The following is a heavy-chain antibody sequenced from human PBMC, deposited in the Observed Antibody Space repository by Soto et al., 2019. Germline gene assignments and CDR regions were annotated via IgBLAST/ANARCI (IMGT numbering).Heavy chain of an antibody. Sequence: TLSLTCAVYGVSFSGYYWSWIRQPPGKGLEWIGEINHSGSTNYNPSLKSRVTISVDTSKNQFSLKLSSVTAADTAVYYCARRRVTIFGVVIIPFDYWGQGTLVTVSS. CDR1: GVSFSGYY. V-gene: IGHV4-34*01. D-gene: IGHD3-3*01. J-gene: IGHJ4*02. CDR3: ARRRVTIFGVVIIPFDY. CDR2: INHSGST.